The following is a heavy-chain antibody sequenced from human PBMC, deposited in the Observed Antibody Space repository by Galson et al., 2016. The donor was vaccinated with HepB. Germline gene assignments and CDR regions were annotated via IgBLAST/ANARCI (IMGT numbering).Heavy chain of an antibody. D-gene: IGHD3-9*01. CDR3: AKNDILAGYSAFDY. Sequence: LEWVAVISYDGSHKYYAASVKGRFTISRDNSKNTPSLQMNSLRAEDTAVYYCAKNDILAGYSAFDYWGQGTLVTVSS. CDR2: ISYDGSHK. V-gene: IGHV3-30*18. J-gene: IGHJ4*02.